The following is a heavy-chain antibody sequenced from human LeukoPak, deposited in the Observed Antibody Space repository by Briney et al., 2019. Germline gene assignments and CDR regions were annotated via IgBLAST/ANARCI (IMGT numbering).Heavy chain of an antibody. CDR1: GFTFSSYG. Sequence: GGSLRLSCAASGFTFSSYGMHWVRQAPGKGLEWVAVISYDGSNKYYSDFVKGRFTISRDNSKNTLYLQMNSLRAEDTAVYYCAKDPYYYDSSVGNYFDYWGQGTLVTVSS. J-gene: IGHJ4*02. D-gene: IGHD3-22*01. CDR2: ISYDGSNK. V-gene: IGHV3-30*18. CDR3: AKDPYYYDSSVGNYFDY.